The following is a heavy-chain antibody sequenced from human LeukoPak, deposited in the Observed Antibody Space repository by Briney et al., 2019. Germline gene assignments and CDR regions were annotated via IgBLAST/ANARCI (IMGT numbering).Heavy chain of an antibody. J-gene: IGHJ4*02. Sequence: GGTLRLSCAASGFTFSSYGMSWVRQAPGKGLEWVSAISGSGGSTYYADSVKRRFTISRDNSKNTLYLQMNSLRAEDTAVYYCARYGSGSYFTYWGQGTLVTVSS. V-gene: IGHV3-23*01. CDR1: GFTFSSYG. D-gene: IGHD3-10*01. CDR2: ISGSGGST. CDR3: ARYGSGSYFTY.